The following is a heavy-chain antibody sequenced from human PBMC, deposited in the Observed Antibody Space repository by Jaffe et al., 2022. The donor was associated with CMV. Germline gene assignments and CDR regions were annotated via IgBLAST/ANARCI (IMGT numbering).Heavy chain of an antibody. J-gene: IGHJ4*02. CDR1: GFTFSSYE. CDR3: ARTNMVAKLGYYFDY. V-gene: IGHV3-48*03. CDR2: ISSSGSTI. D-gene: IGHD5-12*01. Sequence: EVQLVESGGGLVQPGGSLRLSCAASGFTFSSYEMNWVRQAPGKGLEWVSYISSSGSTIYYADSVKGRFTISRDNAKNSLYLQMNSLRAEDTAVYYCARTNMVAKLGYYFDYWGQGTLVTVSS.